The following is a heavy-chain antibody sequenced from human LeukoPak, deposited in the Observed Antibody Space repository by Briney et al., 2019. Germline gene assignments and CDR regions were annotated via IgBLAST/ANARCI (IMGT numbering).Heavy chain of an antibody. CDR3: ARDDAHGRGYSYGTTDY. J-gene: IGHJ4*02. V-gene: IGHV3-48*03. Sequence: GGSLRLSCAASGFTFSSYEMNWVRQAPGKGLEWVSYVSSSGSTIYYADSVKGRFTISRDNAKNSLYLQMNSLRAEDTAVYYCARDDAHGRGYSYGTTDYWGQGTLVTVSS. D-gene: IGHD5-18*01. CDR1: GFTFSSYE. CDR2: VSSSGSTI.